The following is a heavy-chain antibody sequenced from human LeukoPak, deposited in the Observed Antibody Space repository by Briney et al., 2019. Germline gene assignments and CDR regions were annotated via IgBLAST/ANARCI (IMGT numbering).Heavy chain of an antibody. V-gene: IGHV1-69*06. D-gene: IGHD1-26*01. CDR3: ARGLSCCYFDY. CDR2: IIPIFGAA. Sequence: SVKVSCKASGGTFSSYAISWVRQAPGQGLEWMGGIIPIFGAANYAQKFQGRVTITADKSTSTAYMELSSLRSEDTAVYYCARGLSCCYFDYWGQGTLVTVSS. J-gene: IGHJ4*02. CDR1: GGTFSSYA.